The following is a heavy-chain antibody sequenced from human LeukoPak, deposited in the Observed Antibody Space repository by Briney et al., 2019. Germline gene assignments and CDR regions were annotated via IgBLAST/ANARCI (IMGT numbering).Heavy chain of an antibody. CDR3: ARDGSGGDYGDY. J-gene: IGHJ4*02. CDR2: ISASGSTI. Sequence: GGSLRLSCAASGFSFSSYEMNWVRQAPGKGLEWVSYISASGSTIYHADSVKGRFTISRDNAKNSLYLQMNSLRAEDTAVYYCARDGSGGDYGDYWGQGTLVTVSS. D-gene: IGHD4-17*01. V-gene: IGHV3-48*03. CDR1: GFSFSSYE.